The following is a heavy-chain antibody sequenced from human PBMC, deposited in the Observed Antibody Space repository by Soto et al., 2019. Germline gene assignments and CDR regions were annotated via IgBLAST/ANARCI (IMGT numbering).Heavy chain of an antibody. Sequence: GGSLRLSCAASGFTFSNAWMDWVRQAPGKGLEWVGRIKSKTDGGTTDYAAPVKGRFTISRDDSKNTLYLQMNSLSAEDTAVYYCARRDQIAYYYGMDVWGQGTTVTVSS. CDR2: IKSKTDGGTT. V-gene: IGHV3-15*07. J-gene: IGHJ6*02. CDR3: ARRDQIAYYYGMDV. CDR1: GFTFSNAW. D-gene: IGHD2-21*01.